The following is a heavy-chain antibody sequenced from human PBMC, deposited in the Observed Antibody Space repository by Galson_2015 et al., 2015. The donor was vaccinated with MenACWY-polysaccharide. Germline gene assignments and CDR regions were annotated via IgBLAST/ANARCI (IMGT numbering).Heavy chain of an antibody. Sequence: SLRLSCAASGFTFSNYAMSWVRQAPGKGLEWVSTIGGSGSNTHYADSVKSRFTISRDNSKNTLSLQMNSLRAEDTAVHYCARVRYSTGKYQFDYWGQGTLVAVSS. J-gene: IGHJ4*02. CDR1: GFTFSNYA. CDR3: ARVRYSTGKYQFDY. CDR2: IGGSGSNT. D-gene: IGHD2-2*01. V-gene: IGHV3-23*01.